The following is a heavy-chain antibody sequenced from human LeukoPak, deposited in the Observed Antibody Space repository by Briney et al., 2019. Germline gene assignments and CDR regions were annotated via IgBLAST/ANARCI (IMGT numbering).Heavy chain of an antibody. Sequence: GGSLRLSCAASGFTFSSYGMRWVCQAPGKGLEWVAVIWYDGSNKYYADSVKGRFTISRDNSKNTLYLQMNSLRAEDTAVYYCARDLYQLLSSAFDIWGQGTMVTVSS. V-gene: IGHV3-33*01. CDR3: ARDLYQLLSSAFDI. D-gene: IGHD2-2*01. CDR2: IWYDGSNK. J-gene: IGHJ3*02. CDR1: GFTFSSYG.